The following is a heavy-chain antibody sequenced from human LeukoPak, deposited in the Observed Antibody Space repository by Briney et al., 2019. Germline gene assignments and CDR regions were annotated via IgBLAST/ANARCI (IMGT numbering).Heavy chain of an antibody. CDR1: GYTFTGYY. V-gene: IGHV1-2*02. Sequence: ASVKVSCKASGYTFTGYYMHWVRQAPGQGLEWMGWINPNSGGTNYAQKFQGRVTMTRDTSISTAYMELSRLRSDDTAVYYCARDLGVLEWLATTDNWFDPWGREPWSPSPQ. J-gene: IGHJ5*02. CDR2: INPNSGGT. CDR3: ARDLGVLEWLATTDNWFDP. D-gene: IGHD3-3*01.